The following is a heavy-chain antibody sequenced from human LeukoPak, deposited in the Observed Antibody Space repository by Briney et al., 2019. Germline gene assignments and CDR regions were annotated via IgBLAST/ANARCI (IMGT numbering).Heavy chain of an antibody. D-gene: IGHD6-13*01. J-gene: IGHJ4*02. V-gene: IGHV5-51*01. CDR2: IYPGDSET. Sequence: GESLKISCKGSGYIFTSHWIGWVRQMPGKGLEWMGIIYPGDSETKYSPSFQGQVTISADKSIGTAYLQWSSRKASDTAMYFCARQQTYRAAADFWGQGTLVTVSS. CDR1: GYIFTSHW. CDR3: ARQQTYRAAADF.